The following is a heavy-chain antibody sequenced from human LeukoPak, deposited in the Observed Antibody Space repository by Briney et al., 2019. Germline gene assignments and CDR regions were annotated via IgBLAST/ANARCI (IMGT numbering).Heavy chain of an antibody. CDR1: GYTFTGYY. CDR3: ARDVGEYCSSTNCYASHY. CDR2: INPHSGGT. J-gene: IGHJ4*02. Sequence: ASVKVSCKASGYTFTGYYIHWVRQAPGQGLEWMGWINPHSGGTNYAQKFQGGVTMTRDTSITTAYMELSSLRSDDTAVYYFARDVGEYCSSTNCYASHYWGQGTLVTVSS. D-gene: IGHD2-2*01. V-gene: IGHV1-2*02.